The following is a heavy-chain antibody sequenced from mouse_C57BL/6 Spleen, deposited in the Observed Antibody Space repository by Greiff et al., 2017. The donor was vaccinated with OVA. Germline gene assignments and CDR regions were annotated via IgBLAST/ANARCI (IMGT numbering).Heavy chain of an antibody. CDR1: GFTFSSYA. J-gene: IGHJ2*01. Sequence: DVKLVESGGGLVKPGGSLKLSCAASGFTFSSYAMSWVRQTPEKRLEWVATISDGGSYTYYPDNVKGRFTISRDNAKNHLYLHMSHLKSEDTAMYYCARVRGLRYYFDYWGQGTTLTVSS. D-gene: IGHD2-4*01. CDR3: ARVRGLRYYFDY. CDR2: ISDGGSYT. V-gene: IGHV5-4*03.